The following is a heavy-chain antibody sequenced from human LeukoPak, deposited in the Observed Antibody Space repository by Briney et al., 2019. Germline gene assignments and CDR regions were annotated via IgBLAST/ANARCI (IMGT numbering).Heavy chain of an antibody. J-gene: IGHJ4*02. CDR3: ASRERTMVRGLSRY. CDR2: INHSGST. CDR1: GGSFSGYY. V-gene: IGHV4-34*01. D-gene: IGHD3-10*01. Sequence: SETLSLTCAVYGGSFSGYYWSWIRQPPGKGLEWIGEINHSGSTNYNPSLKSRVTISVDTSKNQFSLKLSSVTAADTAVYYCASRERTMVRGLSRYWGQGTLVTVSS.